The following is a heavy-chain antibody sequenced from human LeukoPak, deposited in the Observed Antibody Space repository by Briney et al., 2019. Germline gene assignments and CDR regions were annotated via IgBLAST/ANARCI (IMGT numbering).Heavy chain of an antibody. Sequence: QAGGSLRLSCAASGFTFSSYGMSWVRQAPGKGLEWVSAISGSGGSTYYADSVKGRFTISRDNSKNTLYLQMNSLRAEDTAVYYCAKALRTDNWFDPWGQGTLVTVSS. J-gene: IGHJ5*02. CDR2: ISGSGGST. CDR1: GFTFSSYG. D-gene: IGHD2-21*02. CDR3: AKALRTDNWFDP. V-gene: IGHV3-23*01.